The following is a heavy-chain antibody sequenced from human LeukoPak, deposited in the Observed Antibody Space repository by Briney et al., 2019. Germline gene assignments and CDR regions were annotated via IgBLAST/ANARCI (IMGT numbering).Heavy chain of an antibody. V-gene: IGHV5-51*01. CDR2: IYPGDSDT. CDR3: AKQTDTYYYGAGSYARTLMNAFDI. J-gene: IGHJ3*02. CDR1: GYSFTSYW. Sequence: GESLKISCKGSGYSFTSYWIGWVRQMPGKGLEWMGIIYPGDSDTRYSPSFQGQVTISADKSISTAYLQWSSLKASDTPMYYCAKQTDTYYYGAGSYARTLMNAFDIWGQGTMVTVSS. D-gene: IGHD3-10*01.